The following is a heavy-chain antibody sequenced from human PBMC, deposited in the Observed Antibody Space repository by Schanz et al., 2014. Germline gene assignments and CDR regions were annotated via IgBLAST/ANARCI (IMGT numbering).Heavy chain of an antibody. V-gene: IGHV1-2*02. CDR1: GYTFTTYA. CDR2: INPNSGGT. CDR3: ARGGYTYGYQLFDY. Sequence: QLRLVQSGAEVKKPGASVKVSCKASGYTFTTYAISWVRQAPGQGLEWMGWINPNSGGTNYAQKFQGRVTMTRDTSISTAYMELSRLRSDDTAVYYCARGGYTYGYQLFDYWGQGTLVTVSS. D-gene: IGHD5-18*01. J-gene: IGHJ4*02.